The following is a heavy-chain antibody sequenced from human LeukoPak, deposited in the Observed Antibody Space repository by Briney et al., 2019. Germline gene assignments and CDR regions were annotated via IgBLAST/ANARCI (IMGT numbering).Heavy chain of an antibody. CDR3: AKGGIVGATPFDY. J-gene: IGHJ4*02. CDR1: GFTFSSYA. Sequence: EPGGSLRLSCAASGFTFSSYAMSWVRQAPGKGLEWVSAISGSGGSTYYADSVKGRFTISRDNSKNTLYLQMNSLRADDTAVYYCAKGGIVGATPFDYWGQGTLVTVSS. V-gene: IGHV3-23*01. CDR2: ISGSGGST. D-gene: IGHD1-26*01.